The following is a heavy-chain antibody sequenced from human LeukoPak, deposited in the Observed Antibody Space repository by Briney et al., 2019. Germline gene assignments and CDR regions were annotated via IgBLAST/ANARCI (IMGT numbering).Heavy chain of an antibody. CDR1: GFTFTNYG. J-gene: IGHJ4*02. V-gene: IGHV3-30*03. Sequence: GGSLRLSCAASGFTFTNYGMHWVRQAPGKGLEWVTVISYDGSNQYYAESVKGRFTISRDNSKNTLYLQMYSLRGEDTAVYYCATMYYSSTWFDYWGQGTLVTVSS. D-gene: IGHD6-13*01. CDR2: ISYDGSNQ. CDR3: ATMYYSSTWFDY.